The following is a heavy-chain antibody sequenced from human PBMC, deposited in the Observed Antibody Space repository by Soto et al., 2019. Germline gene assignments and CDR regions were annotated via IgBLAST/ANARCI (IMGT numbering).Heavy chain of an antibody. CDR3: ARCDFWCCYYHVVGLDV. Sequence: SVKVSCKASGGTFSSYAISWVRQAPGQGLEWMGGIIPIFGTANYAQKFQGRVTITGNESTSTAYMELSSLRSEDTAVYYCARCDFWCCYYHVVGLDVWGKGTTVIVSS. V-gene: IGHV1-69*13. CDR1: GGTFSSYA. D-gene: IGHD3-3*01. CDR2: IIPIFGTA. J-gene: IGHJ6*04.